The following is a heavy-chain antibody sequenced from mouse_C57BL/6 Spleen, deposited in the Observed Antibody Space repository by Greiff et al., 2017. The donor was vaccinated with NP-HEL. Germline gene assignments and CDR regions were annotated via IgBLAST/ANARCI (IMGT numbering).Heavy chain of an antibody. CDR1: GFTFSDYG. Sequence: EVKLVESGGGLVKPGGSLKLSCAASGFTFSDYGMHWVRQAPEKGLEWVAYISSGSSTIYYADTVKGRFTISRDNAKNPLFLQMTSLRSEDTAMYYCAGTHYFDYWGQGTTLTGSS. D-gene: IGHD4-1*01. CDR2: ISSGSSTI. CDR3: AGTHYFDY. V-gene: IGHV5-17*01. J-gene: IGHJ2*01.